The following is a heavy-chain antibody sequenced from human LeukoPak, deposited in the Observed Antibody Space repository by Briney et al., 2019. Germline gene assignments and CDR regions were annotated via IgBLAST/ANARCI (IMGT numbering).Heavy chain of an antibody. J-gene: IGHJ6*03. CDR1: GGTFTSYA. Sequence: GASVKVSCKASGGTFTSYAISWVRQAPGQGLEWMGWINPNSGGTNYAQKFQGRVTMTRDTSISTAYMELSRLRSDDTAVYYCARDRWPPHNYMDVWGKGTTVTVSS. CDR2: INPNSGGT. D-gene: IGHD5-24*01. CDR3: ARDRWPPHNYMDV. V-gene: IGHV1-2*02.